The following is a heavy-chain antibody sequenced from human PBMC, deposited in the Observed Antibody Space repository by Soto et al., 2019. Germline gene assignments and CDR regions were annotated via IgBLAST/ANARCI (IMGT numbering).Heavy chain of an antibody. CDR3: ARGHGFGEFGTFIVATITGDYYYYMDV. CDR2: IYYSGST. V-gene: IGHV4-59*01. Sequence: SETLSLTCTVSGGSISSYYWSWIRQPPGKGLEWIGYIYYSGSTNYNPSLKSRVTISVDTSKNQFSLKLSSVTAADTAVYYCARGHGFGEFGTFIVATITGDYYYYMDVWGKGTTVTVSS. J-gene: IGHJ6*03. CDR1: GGSISSYY. D-gene: IGHD5-12*01.